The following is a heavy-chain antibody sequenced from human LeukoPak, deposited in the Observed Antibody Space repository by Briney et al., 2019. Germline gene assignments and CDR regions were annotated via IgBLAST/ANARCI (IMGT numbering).Heavy chain of an antibody. J-gene: IGHJ4*02. V-gene: IGHV4-59*01. D-gene: IGHD6-19*01. Sequence: SEALSLTCGVYGGSISSYYWSWIRQPPGKGLEWIGYIYYSGSTNYNPSLKSRVTISVDTSKNQFSLKLSSVTAADTAVYYCARGASEFDYWGQGTLVTVSS. CDR3: ARGASEFDY. CDR1: GGSISSYY. CDR2: IYYSGST.